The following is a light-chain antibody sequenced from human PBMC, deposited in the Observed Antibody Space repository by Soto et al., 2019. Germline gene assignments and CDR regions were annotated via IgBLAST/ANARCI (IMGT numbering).Light chain of an antibody. J-gene: IGKJ1*01. V-gene: IGKV3-15*01. CDR1: QSVSSN. Sequence: EVVMTQSPATLSVSPGERATLSCRASQSVSSNLAWYQQKPGQAPRLLIYGASTRATGIPARFSGSGSGTEFTLTISSLQSEDFAVYYCLQYNNWPTWTFGQGTNVEIE. CDR2: GAS. CDR3: LQYNNWPTWT.